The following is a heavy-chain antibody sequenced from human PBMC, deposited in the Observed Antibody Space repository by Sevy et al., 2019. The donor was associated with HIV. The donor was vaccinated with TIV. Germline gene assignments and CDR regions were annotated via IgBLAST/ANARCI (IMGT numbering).Heavy chain of an antibody. V-gene: IGHV1-24*01. Sequence: ASVKVSCKVSGKTLTALAIHWVRQAPGKGLEWMATYDPEDAETYYAQRFQGRVTMTEDTSTDTAYMEMGSLGSEDTAGFYCAGTKDYYDNSGDPFDYWGQGTLVTVSS. CDR3: AGTKDYYDNSGDPFDY. CDR2: YDPEDAET. CDR1: GKTLTALA. D-gene: IGHD3-22*01. J-gene: IGHJ4*02.